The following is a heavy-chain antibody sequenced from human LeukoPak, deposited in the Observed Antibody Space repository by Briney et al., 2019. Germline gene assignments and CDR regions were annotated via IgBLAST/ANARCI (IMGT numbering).Heavy chain of an antibody. Sequence: GGSLRLFCAVSGFTFSSYAMNWVRQAPGKGLEWVSAISGSGVNTDHADSVKGRFTISRDSSKNTLFLQMNRLRPEDAAVYYCAKAPVTTCRGAYCYPFDYWGQGTLVTVSS. D-gene: IGHD2-21*01. J-gene: IGHJ4*02. V-gene: IGHV3-23*01. CDR1: GFTFSSYA. CDR3: AKAPVTTCRGAYCYPFDY. CDR2: ISGSGVNT.